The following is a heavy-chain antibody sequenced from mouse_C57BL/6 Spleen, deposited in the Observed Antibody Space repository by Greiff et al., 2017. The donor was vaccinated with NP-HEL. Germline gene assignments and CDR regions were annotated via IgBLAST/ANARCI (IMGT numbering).Heavy chain of an antibody. Sequence: EVKLQQSGPELVKPGASVKMSCKASGYTFTDYNMHWVKQSHGKSLEWIGYINPNNGGTSYNQKFKGKATLTVNKSSSTAYMELRSLTSEDSAVYYCAKGGYYGSSLDYWGQGTTLTVSS. CDR3: AKGGYYGSSLDY. V-gene: IGHV1-22*01. D-gene: IGHD1-1*01. CDR2: INPNNGGT. CDR1: GYTFTDYN. J-gene: IGHJ2*01.